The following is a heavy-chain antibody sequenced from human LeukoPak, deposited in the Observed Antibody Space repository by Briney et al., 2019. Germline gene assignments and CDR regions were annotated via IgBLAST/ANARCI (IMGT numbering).Heavy chain of an antibody. CDR3: ARGRGPPVYGY. CDR1: GGSFSGYY. D-gene: IGHD5/OR15-5a*01. Sequence: SETQFLTCAVYGGSFSGYYWSWIRQPPGKGLEWIGEINHSGSTNYNPSLKSRVTISVDTSKNQFSLKLSSVTAADTAVYYCARGRGPPVYGYWGQGTLVTVSS. CDR2: INHSGST. V-gene: IGHV4-34*01. J-gene: IGHJ4*02.